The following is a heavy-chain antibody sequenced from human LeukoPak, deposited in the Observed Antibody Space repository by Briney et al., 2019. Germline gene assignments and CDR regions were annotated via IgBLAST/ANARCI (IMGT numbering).Heavy chain of an antibody. CDR1: GGSFSGYY. Sequence: KPSETLSLTCAVYGGSFSGYYWSWVRQPPGKGLEWIGYIYYSGSTNYNPSLKSRVTISVDTSKNQFSLKLSSVTAADTAVYYCASTTLARTYYYDSSGYYYAFDIWGQGTMVTVSS. CDR3: ASTTLARTYYYDSSGYYYAFDI. J-gene: IGHJ3*02. D-gene: IGHD3-22*01. V-gene: IGHV4-59*01. CDR2: IYYSGST.